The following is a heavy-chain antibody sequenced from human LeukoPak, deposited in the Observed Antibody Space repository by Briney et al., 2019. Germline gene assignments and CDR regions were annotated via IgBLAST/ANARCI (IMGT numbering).Heavy chain of an antibody. CDR3: ARVGAMVL. V-gene: IGHV1-2*02. CDR1: GYTFTGYY. D-gene: IGHD5-18*01. J-gene: IGHJ4*02. CDR2: INPNSGGT. Sequence: ASVKVSCKASGYTFTGYYMHWVRQAPGQGLKWMGWINPNSGGTNYAQKFQGRVTMTRDKSISTAYMDLSSLTSDDTAVYYCARVGAMVLWGQGTQVTVSS.